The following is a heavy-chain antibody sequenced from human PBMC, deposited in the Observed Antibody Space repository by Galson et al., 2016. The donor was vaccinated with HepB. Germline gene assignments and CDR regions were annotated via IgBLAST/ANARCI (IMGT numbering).Heavy chain of an antibody. V-gene: IGHV3-11*04. CDR3: ARAQKTWIHLWIDY. CDR2: ISESGGTT. CDR1: GFAFRDYY. J-gene: IGHJ4*02. Sequence: SVRLSCAVSGFAFRDYYMTWIRQAPGKGLEWVSHISESGGTTYYADSVKGRFTISRDNAKKSLFLHMNSLRADDTAVYYCARAQKTWIHLWIDYWGQGTLVTVSS. D-gene: IGHD5-18*01.